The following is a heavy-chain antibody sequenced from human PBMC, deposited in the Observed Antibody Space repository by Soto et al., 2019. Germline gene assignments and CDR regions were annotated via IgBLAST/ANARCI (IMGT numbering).Heavy chain of an antibody. CDR3: ARGVHSNSSGYDYSY. D-gene: IGHD3-22*01. Sequence: HVQLVQSGAEVKKPGSSVKVSCKASGGTFSNYAIDGVRQAPGQGLEWMGGIIPIFGAANYAQKFQGRITSTADESTSTANMELRRLSSEDTAVYYGARGVHSNSSGYDYSYWGQGTLVTVSS. V-gene: IGHV1-69*01. CDR1: GGTFSNYA. J-gene: IGHJ4*02. CDR2: IIPIFGAA.